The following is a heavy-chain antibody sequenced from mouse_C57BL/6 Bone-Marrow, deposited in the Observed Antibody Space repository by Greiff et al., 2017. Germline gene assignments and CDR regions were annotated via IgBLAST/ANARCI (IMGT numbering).Heavy chain of an antibody. J-gene: IGHJ3*01. CDR1: GFTFSDYY. CDR2: ISNGGGST. Sequence: EVQGVESGGGLVQPGGSLKLSCAASGFTFSDYYMYWVRQTPEKRLEWVAYISNGGGSTYYPDTVKGRFTITRDNAKNTLYLQLSRLKSEDTAMYYCARDPYWGQGTLVTVSA. CDR3: ARDPY. V-gene: IGHV5-12*01.